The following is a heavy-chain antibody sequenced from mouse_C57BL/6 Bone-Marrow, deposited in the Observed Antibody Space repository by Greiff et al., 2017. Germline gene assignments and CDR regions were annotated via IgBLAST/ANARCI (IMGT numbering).Heavy chain of an antibody. D-gene: IGHD1-1*01. CDR1: GFSLTSYG. CDR3: AKKGDYDGSSYGFAY. J-gene: IGHJ3*01. CDR2: IWSGGST. V-gene: IGHV2-5*01. Sequence: QVQLQQSGPGLVQPSQSLSITCTVSGFSLTSYGVHWVRQSPGKGLEWLGVIWSGGSTAYNAAFMSRLSITKDNSKSHVFFKMNSLQADDTAIYYCAKKGDYDGSSYGFAYWGQGTLVTVSA.